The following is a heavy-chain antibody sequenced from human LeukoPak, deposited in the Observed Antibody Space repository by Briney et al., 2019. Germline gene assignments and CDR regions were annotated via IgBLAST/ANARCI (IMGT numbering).Heavy chain of an antibody. V-gene: IGHV3-7*01. CDR2: IKQDGSEK. D-gene: IGHD6-19*01. J-gene: IGHJ4*02. Sequence: GGSLRLSCAASGFTFSRYWLSWVRQARGKGLEWVANIKQDGSEKYYVDSVKGRFTISRDNAKNSLYLLMNSLRAEDKDVYYCATASSGWYKDFDYWGQGTLVTVSS. CDR1: GFTFSRYW. CDR3: ATASSGWYKDFDY.